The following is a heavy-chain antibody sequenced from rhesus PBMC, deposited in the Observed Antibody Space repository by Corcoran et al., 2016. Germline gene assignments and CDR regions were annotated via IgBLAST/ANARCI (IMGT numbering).Heavy chain of an antibody. CDR3: ATGGAAGNRVAGDAFDF. D-gene: IGHD6-31*01. J-gene: IGHJ3*01. Sequence: EVQLVQSGAEVKKPGASVKISCKASGYTFTDYYLHWVRQAPGKGLEWMGRVDPEDGEAINQQSFQDRVTITAYTSTDTAYMELSSLRSEDMAVYYCATGGAAGNRVAGDAFDFWGQGLRVTVSS. CDR2: VDPEDGEA. V-gene: IGHV1-111*02. CDR1: GYTFTDYY.